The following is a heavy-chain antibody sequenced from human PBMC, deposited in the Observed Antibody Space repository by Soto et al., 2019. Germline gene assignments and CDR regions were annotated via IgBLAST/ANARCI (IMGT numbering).Heavy chain of an antibody. CDR3: ARDYTVTTSRSRYYGMDV. D-gene: IGHD4-17*01. CDR2: IKQDGSEK. J-gene: IGHJ6*02. CDR1: GFTFSSYW. V-gene: IGHV3-7*01. Sequence: GGSLRLSCAASGFTFSSYWMSWVRQAPGKGLEWVANIKQDGSEKYYVDSVKGRFTISRDNAKNSLYLQMNSLRAEDTAVYYCARDYTVTTSRSRYYGMDVWGQGTTVTVSS.